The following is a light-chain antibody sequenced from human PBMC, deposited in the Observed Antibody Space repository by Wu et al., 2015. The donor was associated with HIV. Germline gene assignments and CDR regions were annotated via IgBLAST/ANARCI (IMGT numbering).Light chain of an antibody. CDR3: QHYHTWPYT. Sequence: EIVMTQSPATLSVSPGERATLSCRASQSVSSNLAWYQQKPGQAPRLLMYGASTRATGFPARFRGSGSGTEFTLTISSMQSEDFAVYYCQHYHTWPYTFGQGTKLEIK. CDR1: QSVSSN. V-gene: IGKV3-15*01. J-gene: IGKJ2*01. CDR2: GAS.